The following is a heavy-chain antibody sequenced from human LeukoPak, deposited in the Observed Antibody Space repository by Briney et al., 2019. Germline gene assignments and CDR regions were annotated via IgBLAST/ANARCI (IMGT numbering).Heavy chain of an antibody. J-gene: IGHJ4*02. D-gene: IGHD3-22*01. CDR1: SGSISSGDYY. Sequence: KASQTLSLTCTVSSGSISSGDYYWSWNRQPPGKGLEWVGSNYYSGSTYYNPSLKSRVTISVDTSKNQFSLNLSSVTATDTAVYYCARGNYYDSSGYPPFSIWGQGARVTVPS. CDR2: NYYSGST. CDR3: ARGNYYDSSGYPPFSI. V-gene: IGHV4-30-4*08.